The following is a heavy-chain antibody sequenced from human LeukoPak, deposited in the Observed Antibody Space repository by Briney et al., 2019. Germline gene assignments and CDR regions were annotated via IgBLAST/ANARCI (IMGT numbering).Heavy chain of an antibody. CDR2: LYYSGTT. V-gene: IGHV4-39*07. Sequence: SETLSLTCTVSGGSISSISNYWAWIRQPPGKGLEWIGSLYYSGTTSYNPSLESRVTISADTSKNPFSLKLNSVTAADTAVYYCTRGAGWLIDYWGQGILVTVSS. CDR1: GGSISSISNY. J-gene: IGHJ4*02. CDR3: TRGAGWLIDY. D-gene: IGHD3-16*01.